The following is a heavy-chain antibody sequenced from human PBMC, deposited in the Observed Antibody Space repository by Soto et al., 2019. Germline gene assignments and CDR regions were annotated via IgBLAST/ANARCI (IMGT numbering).Heavy chain of an antibody. D-gene: IGHD3-10*01. J-gene: IGHJ4*02. V-gene: IGHV2-5*02. Sequence: QITLKESGPTLVKPTQTLTLTCTFCGFSLSTSGVVVRWIRQPPGKALEWLALIYWDDDKRYSPSLKSRLTITKDTSKNQVVLTMTNMDPVDTATYYCAYSRYTGSGVDYWGQGTLVTVAS. CDR1: GFSLSTSGVV. CDR2: IYWDDDK. CDR3: AYSRYTGSGVDY.